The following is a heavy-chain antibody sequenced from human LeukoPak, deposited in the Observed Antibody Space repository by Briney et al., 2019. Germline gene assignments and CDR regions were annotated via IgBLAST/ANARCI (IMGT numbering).Heavy chain of an antibody. D-gene: IGHD2-2*01. J-gene: IGHJ5*02. CDR3: ARDCSTSCYWFDP. V-gene: IGHV1-18*01. CDR1: GYTFTTYG. Sequence: GASVKVSCKASGYTFTTYGISWVRQAPGQGLEWMGWISGYDGNTKYAQKLQGRVTMTTDTSTSTAYMELRSLRSDDTAVYYCARDCSTSCYWFDPWGQGTLVTVAP. CDR2: ISGYDGNT.